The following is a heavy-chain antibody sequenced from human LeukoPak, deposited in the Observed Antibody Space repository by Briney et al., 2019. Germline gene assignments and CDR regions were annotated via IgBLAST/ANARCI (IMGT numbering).Heavy chain of an antibody. CDR2: INSDGSTT. V-gene: IGHV3-74*01. D-gene: IGHD3-10*01. CDR3: ARDKQRGSGSYYNPLWY. J-gene: IGHJ4*02. CDR1: GFTFSSCW. Sequence: GGSLRLSCAASGFTFSSCWMHWVRQAPGKGLVWVSRINSDGSTTNYADSVRGRFTISRDNAKNSLYLQMNSLRDEDTAVYYCARDKQRGSGSYYNPLWYWGQGTLVTVSS.